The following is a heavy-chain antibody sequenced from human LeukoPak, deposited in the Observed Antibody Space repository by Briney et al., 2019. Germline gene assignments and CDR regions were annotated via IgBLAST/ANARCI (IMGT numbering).Heavy chain of an antibody. CDR2: MNPNSGNT. J-gene: IGHJ6*02. V-gene: IGHV1-8*01. D-gene: IGHD4-11*01. CDR3: ARAGYDYPFYYYGMDV. Sequence: GASVKVSCKASGYTFTSYDINWVRQATGQGLEWMGWMNPNSGNTGYAQKFQGRVTMTRNTSIRTAYMELSSLRSEDTAVYYCARAGYDYPFYYYGMDVWGQGTTVTVSS. CDR1: GYTFTSYD.